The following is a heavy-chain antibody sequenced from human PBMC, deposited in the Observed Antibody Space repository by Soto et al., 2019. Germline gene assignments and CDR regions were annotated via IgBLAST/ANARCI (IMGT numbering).Heavy chain of an antibody. CDR1: GFSFTNAW. CDR2: IKSKIDGGTM. V-gene: IGHV3-15*01. CDR3: TTGPLDF. Sequence: PGGSLRLSCAASGFSFTNAWMSWVRQAPGKGLECIGRIKSKIDGGTMDYAAPVKGRFTISRDDSKNTLYLQMNSLKIEDTAVYYCTTGPLDFWGQGTLVTVSS. J-gene: IGHJ4*02.